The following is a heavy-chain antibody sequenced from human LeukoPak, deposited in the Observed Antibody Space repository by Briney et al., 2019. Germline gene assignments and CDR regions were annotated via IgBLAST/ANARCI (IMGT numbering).Heavy chain of an antibody. D-gene: IGHD5-24*01. CDR1: GGSFSGYY. CDR2: INHSGST. CDR3: ARGHRFVSEMASPWSDY. Sequence: TSETLSLTCAVYGGSFSGYYWSWIRQPPGKGLEWIGEINHSGSTNYNPSLKSRVTIQVDTSKNQFSLKLSSVTAADTAVYYCARGHRFVSEMASPWSDYWGQGTRVTVSS. J-gene: IGHJ4*02. V-gene: IGHV4-34*01.